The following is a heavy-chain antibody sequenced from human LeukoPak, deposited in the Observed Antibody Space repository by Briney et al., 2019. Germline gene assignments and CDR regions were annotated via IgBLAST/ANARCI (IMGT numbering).Heavy chain of an antibody. D-gene: IGHD7-27*01. Sequence: SGTLSLTCTVSGGSMSGYYWSWMRQSPGMGLEWIAYIYYRGTTNYNPSLKSRVTISVDTSKNQFSLKLSSVTAADTAVYYCARHSAWGPFDCWGQGTLVTVSS. CDR3: ARHSAWGPFDC. V-gene: IGHV4-59*08. J-gene: IGHJ4*02. CDR1: GGSMSGYY. CDR2: IYYRGTT.